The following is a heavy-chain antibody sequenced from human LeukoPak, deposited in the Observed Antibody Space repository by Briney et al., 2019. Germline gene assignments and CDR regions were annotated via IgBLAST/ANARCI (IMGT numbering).Heavy chain of an antibody. V-gene: IGHV4-59*11. Sequence: SETLSLTCTVSGGSISSHYWTWIRQSPVKGLEWIGDTSNSGSTSYNPSLKSRVTISIDTSKNQFSLKLSSVTAADTAVYYCGRDALVGYFSYYYMDVWGKGTTVTVSS. CDR3: GRDALVGYFSYYYMDV. CDR1: GGSISSHY. CDR2: TSNSGST. D-gene: IGHD2-15*01. J-gene: IGHJ6*03.